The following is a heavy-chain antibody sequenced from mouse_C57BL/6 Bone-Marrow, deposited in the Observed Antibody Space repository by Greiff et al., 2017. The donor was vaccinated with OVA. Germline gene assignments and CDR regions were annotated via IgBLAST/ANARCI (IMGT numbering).Heavy chain of an antibody. D-gene: IGHD2-5*01. CDR3: TTCYSNYFAWFAY. J-gene: IGHJ3*01. CDR2: IDPENGDT. CDR1: GFNIKDDY. Sequence: EVKLQQSGAELVRPGASVKLSCTASGFNIKDDYMHWVKQRPEQGLEWIGWIDPENGDTEYASKFQGKATITADTSSNTAYLQLSSLTSEDTAVYYCTTCYSNYFAWFAYWGQGTLVTVSA. V-gene: IGHV14-4*01.